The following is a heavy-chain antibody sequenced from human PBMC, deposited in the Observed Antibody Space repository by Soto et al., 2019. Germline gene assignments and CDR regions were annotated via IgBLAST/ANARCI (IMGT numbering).Heavy chain of an antibody. CDR2: INSDGSST. V-gene: IGHV3-74*01. D-gene: IGHD3-3*01. CDR1: GFTFSSYW. J-gene: IGHJ4*02. CDR3: AIREFRAPLYDFWSGYQDDY. Sequence: GGSLRLSCAASGFTFSSYWMHWVRQAPGKGLVWVSRINSDGSSTSYAESVKGRFTISRDNAKNTLYLQMNSLRAEDTAVYYFAIREFRAPLYDFWSGYQDDYWGQGTLVTVSS.